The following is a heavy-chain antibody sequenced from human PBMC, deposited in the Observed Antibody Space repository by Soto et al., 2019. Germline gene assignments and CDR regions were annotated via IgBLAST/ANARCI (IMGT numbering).Heavy chain of an antibody. CDR2: INPNSGTT. J-gene: IGHJ6*02. D-gene: IGHD3-10*01. CDR3: ARVPRGVYYGMDV. V-gene: IGHV1-2*04. CDR1: GYTFTDYY. Sequence: ASVKVSCKASGYTFTDYYMHWVRQAPGQRLEWMGWINPNSGTTNYAQKFQGWVTMTRDTSITTVYMEVSRLRSDDTAVYYCARVPRGVYYGMDVWGQGTTVTAP.